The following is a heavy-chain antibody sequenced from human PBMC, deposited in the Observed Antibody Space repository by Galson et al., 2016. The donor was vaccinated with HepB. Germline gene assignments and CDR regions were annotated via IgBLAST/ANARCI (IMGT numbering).Heavy chain of an antibody. Sequence: SETLSLTCTVSGGSISPYFWSWIRRPPGKGLEWIAYIYFSGTTNYNPSLKSRVTISLDTSKGQFSLKVTSVTAADSAVYYGARSYGGYAFDIWGQGTMVTVSS. CDR3: ARSYGGYAFDI. CDR1: GGSISPYF. D-gene: IGHD4-23*01. CDR2: IYFSGTT. V-gene: IGHV4-59*01. J-gene: IGHJ3*02.